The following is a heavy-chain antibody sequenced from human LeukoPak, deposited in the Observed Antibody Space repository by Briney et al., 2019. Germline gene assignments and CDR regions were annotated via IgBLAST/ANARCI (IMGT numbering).Heavy chain of an antibody. Sequence: GGSLRLSCAASGFTFSSYAMHWVRQAPGKGLEWVAVISYDGSNKYYADSVKGRFTISRDNSKNTLYLQMNSLRAEDTAVYYCARDPQPGSGYDFWSGYSIAYNWFDPWGQGTLVTVSS. D-gene: IGHD3-3*01. CDR3: ARDPQPGSGYDFWSGYSIAYNWFDP. V-gene: IGHV3-30-3*01. CDR2: ISYDGSNK. CDR1: GFTFSSYA. J-gene: IGHJ5*02.